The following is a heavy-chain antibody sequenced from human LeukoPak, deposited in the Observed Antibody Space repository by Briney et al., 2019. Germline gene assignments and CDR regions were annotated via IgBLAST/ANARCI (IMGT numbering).Heavy chain of an antibody. CDR1: GYTFTTYY. D-gene: IGHD6-6*01. Sequence: ASVKVSCKASGYTFTTYYMHWVRQAPGQGLEWMGIINPSDGSTNYAQKFQGRVTITADESTSTAYMELRSLRSDDTAVYYCVRQSRIVARSGDDAFDIWGQGTMVTVSS. CDR3: VRQSRIVARSGDDAFDI. V-gene: IGHV1-46*01. J-gene: IGHJ3*02. CDR2: INPSDGST.